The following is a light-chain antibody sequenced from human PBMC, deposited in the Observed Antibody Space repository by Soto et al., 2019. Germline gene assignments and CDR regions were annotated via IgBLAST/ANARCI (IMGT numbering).Light chain of an antibody. CDR1: QSVSSSY. Sequence: ESVLTQSPGTVSFSPGERATLSCRASQSVSSSYLAWYQQKPGQAPRLLIYGASSRATGIPDRFSGSGSGTLFTLTINGLLPEDVATYYCQKYDRAPFTFGPGTKVDIK. J-gene: IGKJ3*01. CDR2: GAS. CDR3: QKYDRAPFT. V-gene: IGKV3-20*01.